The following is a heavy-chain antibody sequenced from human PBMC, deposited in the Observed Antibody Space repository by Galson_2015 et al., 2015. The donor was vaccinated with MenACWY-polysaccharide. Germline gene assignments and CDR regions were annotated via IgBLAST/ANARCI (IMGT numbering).Heavy chain of an antibody. CDR1: GFTFSSYG. V-gene: IGHV3-30*03. Sequence: SLRLSCAASGFTFSSYGMHWVRQAPGKGLEWVAVISYDGSNKYYADSVKGRFTISRDNSKNTLYLQMNSLRAEDTAVYYCARTHYGSGSSDWGQGTLVTVSS. D-gene: IGHD3-10*01. J-gene: IGHJ4*02. CDR2: ISYDGSNK. CDR3: ARTHYGSGSSD.